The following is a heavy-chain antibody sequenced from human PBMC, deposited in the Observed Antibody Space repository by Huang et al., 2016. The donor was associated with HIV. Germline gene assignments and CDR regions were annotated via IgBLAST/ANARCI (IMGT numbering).Heavy chain of an antibody. CDR2: INTYNGNT. D-gene: IGHD3-10*01. CDR1: DYSFNSYG. Sequence: QVQLVQSGNEVKKPGASVKVSCKASDYSFNSYGINWVRQAPGQGIEWMGWINTYNGNTNYAQKFQGRVTLTTDTSTSTAYMELKTLLSDDTAVYYCARQGFGRTDAFDIWGQGTMVTVSS. J-gene: IGHJ3*02. V-gene: IGHV1-18*01. CDR3: ARQGFGRTDAFDI.